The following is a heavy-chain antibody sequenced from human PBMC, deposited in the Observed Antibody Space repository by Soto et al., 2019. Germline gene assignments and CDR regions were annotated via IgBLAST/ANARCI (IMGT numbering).Heavy chain of an antibody. D-gene: IGHD2-15*01. CDR1: GFTFSSYA. CDR2: ISYDGSNK. J-gene: IGHJ4*02. CDR3: AREGLRDIVTFDY. V-gene: IGHV3-30-3*01. Sequence: GGSLRLSCAASGFTFSSYAIHWVRQAPGKGLEWVAVISYDGSNKYYADSVKGRFTISRDNSKNTLYLQMNSLRAEDTAVYYCAREGLRDIVTFDYWGQGTLVTVSS.